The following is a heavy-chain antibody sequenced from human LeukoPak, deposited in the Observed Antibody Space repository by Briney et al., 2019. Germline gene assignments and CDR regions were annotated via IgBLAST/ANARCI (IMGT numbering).Heavy chain of an antibody. Sequence: PGGSLRLSCAAPGFTFSSYGMHWVRQAPDKGLEWVAFIRYDGSNKYYADSVKGRFTISRDNSKNTLYLQMNSLRAEDTAVYYCAKDYGYDSSGFPAWGQGTMVTVSS. J-gene: IGHJ3*01. V-gene: IGHV3-30*02. CDR1: GFTFSSYG. D-gene: IGHD3-22*01. CDR2: IRYDGSNK. CDR3: AKDYGYDSSGFPA.